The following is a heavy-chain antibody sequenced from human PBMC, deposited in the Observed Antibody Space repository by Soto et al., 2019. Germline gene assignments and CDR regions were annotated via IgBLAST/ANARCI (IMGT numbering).Heavy chain of an antibody. CDR2: IKQDGSEK. D-gene: IGHD6-6*01. CDR3: ARASIAANWFDP. Sequence: GSLRLSCAASGFTFSSYWMSWVRQAPGKGLEWVANIKQDGSEKYYVDSVKGRFTISRDNAKNSLYLQMNSLRSEDTAVYYCARASIAANWFDPWGQGTLVTVSS. V-gene: IGHV3-7*03. J-gene: IGHJ5*02. CDR1: GFTFSSYW.